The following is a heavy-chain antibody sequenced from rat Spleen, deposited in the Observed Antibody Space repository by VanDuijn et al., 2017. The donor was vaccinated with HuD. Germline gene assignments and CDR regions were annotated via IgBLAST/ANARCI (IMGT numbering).Heavy chain of an antibody. J-gene: IGHJ3*01. CDR3: ARGDYPGIPNWFAY. D-gene: IGHD1-4*01. CDR2: ISYDGSIT. V-gene: IGHV5-29*01. CDR1: GFTSSDYY. Sequence: EVQLVESDGDLVQPGRSLKLSCAASGFTSSDYYMAWVRQAPTKGLEWVATISYDGSITYYRDSVKGRFTISRDNAKSTLYLQMDSLRSEDTATYYCARGDYPGIPNWFAYWGQGTLVTVSS.